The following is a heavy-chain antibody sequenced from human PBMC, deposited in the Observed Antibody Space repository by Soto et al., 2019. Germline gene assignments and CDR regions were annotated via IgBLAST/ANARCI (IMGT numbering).Heavy chain of an antibody. Sequence: EVQLLESGGGLVQPGGSLRLSCAASGFTFSSYAMSWVRQAPGRGLEWVSAISGSGGSTYYADSVKGRFTISRDNSKNTLYLQMNSLRDEDTAVYYCAPHQWFGELYYWGQGTLVTVSS. D-gene: IGHD3-10*01. V-gene: IGHV3-23*01. CDR3: APHQWFGELYY. J-gene: IGHJ4*02. CDR1: GFTFSSYA. CDR2: ISGSGGST.